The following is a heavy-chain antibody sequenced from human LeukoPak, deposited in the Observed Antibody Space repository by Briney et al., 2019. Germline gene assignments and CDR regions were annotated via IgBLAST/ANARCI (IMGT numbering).Heavy chain of an antibody. CDR1: GFTFSDAW. CDR3: AKGAASRGYTYVAN. V-gene: IGHV3-23*01. CDR2: ISGSGGST. J-gene: IGHJ4*02. D-gene: IGHD5-18*01. Sequence: GGSLRLSCEASGFTFSDAWMYWVRQAPGKGLEWVSGISGSGGSTYYSDSAKGRFTISRDNSNNTLYLQMNSLRAEDTAVYYCAKGAASRGYTYVANWGQGTLVTVSS.